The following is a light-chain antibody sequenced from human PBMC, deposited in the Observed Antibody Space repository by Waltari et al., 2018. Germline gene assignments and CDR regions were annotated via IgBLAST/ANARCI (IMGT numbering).Light chain of an antibody. CDR2: DTS. V-gene: IGKV3-11*01. J-gene: IGKJ4*01. CDR1: ESVSRY. Sequence: EIVLTQSPATLSLFAGERATLSCRASESVSRYLGWYQQKPGQAPRLLIYDTSIRATGVPARFIGSGYGTDFTLTISSLEPEDFALYFCQQRSLRPLTFGGGTKVEI. CDR3: QQRSLRPLT.